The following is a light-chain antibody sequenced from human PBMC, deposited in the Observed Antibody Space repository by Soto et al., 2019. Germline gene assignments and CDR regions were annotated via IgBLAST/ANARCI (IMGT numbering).Light chain of an antibody. Sequence: EIVLTQSPGTLSLSPGERATLSCRASQSVSSSFLAWYQQKPDQAPRLLIYGASSRATGIPERFRGSGSGTDCTQDISRLESEDLAVYYCQQYDSSPWTFGEGTKVEIK. CDR2: GAS. CDR1: QSVSSSF. CDR3: QQYDSSPWT. J-gene: IGKJ1*01. V-gene: IGKV3-20*01.